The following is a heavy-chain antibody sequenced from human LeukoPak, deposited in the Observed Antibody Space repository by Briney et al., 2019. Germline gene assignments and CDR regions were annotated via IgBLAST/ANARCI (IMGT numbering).Heavy chain of an antibody. CDR2: INHSGST. CDR1: GGSFSGYY. D-gene: IGHD6-13*01. Sequence: SETLSLTCAVYGGSFSGYYWSWIRQPPGKGLEWIGEINHSGSTNYNPSLKSRVTISVDTSKNQFSLKLSSVTAADTAVYYCASSLCSTEPLDYWGQGTLVTVSS. V-gene: IGHV4-34*01. CDR3: ASSLCSTEPLDY. J-gene: IGHJ4*02.